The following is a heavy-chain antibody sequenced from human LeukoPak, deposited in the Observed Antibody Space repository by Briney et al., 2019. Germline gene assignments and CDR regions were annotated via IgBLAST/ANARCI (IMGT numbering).Heavy chain of an antibody. CDR1: GGSISSYY. J-gene: IGHJ3*02. Sequence: SETLSLTFTVSGGSISSYYWSWIRQPPGKGLEWIAYIDYRGSTTYNPSLKSRVTISVDTSRNQFSLKLSSVTAADTAVYYCARSRSGYSYDHAAFDIWGQGTTVTVSS. CDR3: ARSRSGYSYDHAAFDI. D-gene: IGHD5-18*01. V-gene: IGHV4-59*01. CDR2: IDYRGST.